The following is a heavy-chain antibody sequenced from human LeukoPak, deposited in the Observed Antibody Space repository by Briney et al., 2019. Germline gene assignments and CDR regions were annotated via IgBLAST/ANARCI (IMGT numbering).Heavy chain of an antibody. CDR2: INSDGSST. V-gene: IGHV3-74*01. Sequence: GGSLRLSCAASGFTFSSYWMHWVRQAPGKGLVWVSRINSDGSSTSYADSVKGRFTISRDNAKNTLYLQMNSLRAEDTAVYYRARGAVGYCSGGSCSRWFDPWGQGTLVTVSS. CDR1: GFTFSSYW. J-gene: IGHJ5*02. CDR3: ARGAVGYCSGGSCSRWFDP. D-gene: IGHD2-15*01.